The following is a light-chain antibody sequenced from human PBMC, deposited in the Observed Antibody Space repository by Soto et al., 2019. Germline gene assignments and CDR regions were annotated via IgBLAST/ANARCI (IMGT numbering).Light chain of an antibody. Sequence: DIVMTQTPISLSVTPGQPTSISCKSSQSLLHSDGKTYLSWYLQKPGQPPQLLISEVSNRFSGVPDRFSGSGSGTDFTLKISRVEADDVGVYYSMQSLELPRTFGQGTKVEIK. CDR3: MQSLELPRT. V-gene: IGKV2D-29*01. CDR2: EVS. CDR1: QSLLHSDGKTY. J-gene: IGKJ1*01.